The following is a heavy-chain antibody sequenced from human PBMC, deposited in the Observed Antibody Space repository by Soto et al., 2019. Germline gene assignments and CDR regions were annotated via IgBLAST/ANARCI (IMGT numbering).Heavy chain of an antibody. CDR1: GGSISSSSYY. CDR2: IYYSGST. Sequence: SETLSLTCTVSGGSISSSSYYWGWIRQPPGKGLEWIGSIYYSGSTYYNPSLKSRVTISVDTSKNQFSLKLSSVTAADTAVYYCARYEAGYCSGGSCYPMGMGYYYYYYMDVWGKGTTVTVSS. CDR3: ARYEAGYCSGGSCYPMGMGYYYYYYMDV. J-gene: IGHJ6*03. V-gene: IGHV4-39*01. D-gene: IGHD2-15*01.